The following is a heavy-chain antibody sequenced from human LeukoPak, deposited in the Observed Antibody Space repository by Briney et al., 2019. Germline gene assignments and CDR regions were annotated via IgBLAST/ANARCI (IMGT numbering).Heavy chain of an antibody. Sequence: PGGSLRLPCAASGFTFSSYSMHWVRQAPGKGLVWVSRFSSDGSTTTYADSVKGRFTISRDNAKKRLYLQMDSPRVEDTAVYYCARGSFGSFDYWGQGSLVTVSS. CDR3: ARGSFGSFDY. J-gene: IGHJ4*02. D-gene: IGHD3-10*01. V-gene: IGHV3-74*01. CDR2: FSSDGSTT. CDR1: GFTFSSYS.